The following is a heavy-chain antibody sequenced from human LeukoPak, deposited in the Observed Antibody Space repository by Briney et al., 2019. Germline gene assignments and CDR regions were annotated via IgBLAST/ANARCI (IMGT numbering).Heavy chain of an antibody. CDR1: GGTFSSYA. V-gene: IGHV1-69*04. CDR2: IIPILGIA. CDR3: AGGRSGYSYGYDSCDY. Sequence: SVKVSCKASGGTFSSYAISWVRQAPGQGLEWMGRIIPILGIANYAQKFQGRVTITADKSTSTAYMELSSLRSEDTAVYYCAGGRSGYSYGYDSCDYWGQGTLVTVSS. J-gene: IGHJ4*02. D-gene: IGHD5-18*01.